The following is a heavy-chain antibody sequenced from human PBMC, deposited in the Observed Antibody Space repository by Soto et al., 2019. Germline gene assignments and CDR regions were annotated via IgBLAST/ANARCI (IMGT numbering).Heavy chain of an antibody. CDR3: AREWGLLPYYVMNV. D-gene: IGHD7-27*01. Sequence: SETLSLTCIVSGDSVTSGSYYWTWLRQPPGKGLEWIGYISYTRRTKYNPSLQSRVTISVDTSKNDFSLNLSSVTAADTAVYFCAREWGLLPYYVMNVWGHGTAVTVSS. CDR1: GDSVTSGSYY. V-gene: IGHV4-61*03. J-gene: IGHJ6*02. CDR2: ISYTRRT.